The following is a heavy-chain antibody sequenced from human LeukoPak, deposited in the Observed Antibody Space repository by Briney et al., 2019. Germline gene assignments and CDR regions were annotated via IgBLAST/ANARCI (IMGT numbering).Heavy chain of an antibody. CDR3: AKDGYCSSTSCYAWLVRVTYYYYGMDA. CDR2: ISGSGGST. D-gene: IGHD2-2*03. Sequence: GGSLRLSCAASGFTFSSYAMSWVRQAPGKGLEWVSAISGSGGSTYYADSVKGRFTISRDNSKNTLYLQMNSLRAEDTAVYYCAKDGYCSSTSCYAWLVRVTYYYYGMDAWGQGTTVTVSS. J-gene: IGHJ6*02. V-gene: IGHV3-23*01. CDR1: GFTFSSYA.